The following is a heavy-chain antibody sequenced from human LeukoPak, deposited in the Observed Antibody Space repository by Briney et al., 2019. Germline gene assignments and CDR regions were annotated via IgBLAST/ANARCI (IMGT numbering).Heavy chain of an antibody. J-gene: IGHJ2*01. D-gene: IGHD2-15*01. CDR1: GFTFSSYG. Sequence: GRSLRLSCAASGFTFSSYGMSWVRQAPGKGLEWVANIKQDGSEKYYVDSVKGRFTISRDSAKNSLYLQMNSLRAEDTAVYYCARGGCSGGTCFGWYFDLWGRGTLVTVSS. V-gene: IGHV3-7*01. CDR3: ARGGCSGGTCFGWYFDL. CDR2: IKQDGSEK.